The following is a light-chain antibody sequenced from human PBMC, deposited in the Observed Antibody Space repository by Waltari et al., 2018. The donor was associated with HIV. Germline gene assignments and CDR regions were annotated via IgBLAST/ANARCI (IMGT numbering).Light chain of an antibody. Sequence: QPVPTPPSPVSGAPGPRVTIYCTASSTTIGADYDVHWYQQLPGIAPKLLIHGNNNRPSGVPDRFSGSKSGTSASLAITGLQAEDEAVYSCQSYDSSLSGYVFGTGTKVTVL. V-gene: IGLV1-40*01. CDR1: STTIGADYD. J-gene: IGLJ1*01. CDR2: GNN. CDR3: QSYDSSLSGYV.